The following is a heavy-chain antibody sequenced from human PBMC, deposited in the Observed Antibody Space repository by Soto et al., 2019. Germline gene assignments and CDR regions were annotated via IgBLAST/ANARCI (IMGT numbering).Heavy chain of an antibody. CDR1: GASVTRAGSY. Sequence: QVQLQESGPGLVKPSQTLSLTCDVSGASVTRAGSYWGWIRQRPGQGLEWIGYIYFDGTTYYNPSLKSRVIISADTSRNQFSLSLSFLTAADTAVDYWATRTTVTTFDYWGQGTLVTVSS. CDR2: IYFDGTT. J-gene: IGHJ4*02. D-gene: IGHD4-17*01. CDR3: ATRTTVTTFDY. V-gene: IGHV4-31*11.